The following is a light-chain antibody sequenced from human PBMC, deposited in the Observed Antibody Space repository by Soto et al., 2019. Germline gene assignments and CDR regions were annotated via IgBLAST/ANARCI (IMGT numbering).Light chain of an antibody. Sequence: QSALTQPASVSGSPGQSITISCTGTSSDVCGYNYVSWYQQHPGKAPKLMIYDVSNRPSGVSNRFSGSKSGNTASLTISGLQAEDEADYYCSSYTSSSTLFYVFGTGTKLTVL. CDR2: DVS. CDR1: SSDVCGYNY. CDR3: SSYTSSSTLFYV. V-gene: IGLV2-14*01. J-gene: IGLJ1*01.